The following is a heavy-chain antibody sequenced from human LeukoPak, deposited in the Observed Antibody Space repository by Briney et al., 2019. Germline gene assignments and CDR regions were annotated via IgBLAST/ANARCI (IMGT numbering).Heavy chain of an antibody. Sequence: GGSLRLSCAASGFTFSNYAMTWVRQAPRAGLGWVSAISGSGGSTYYADSVRGRFTISRDTSKNTLYLQMNSLRAEDTAVYYCAKWWGGYRSFDYWGQGTLVTVSS. CDR3: AKWWGGYRSFDY. D-gene: IGHD3-16*02. V-gene: IGHV3-23*01. CDR2: ISGSGGST. J-gene: IGHJ4*02. CDR1: GFTFSNYA.